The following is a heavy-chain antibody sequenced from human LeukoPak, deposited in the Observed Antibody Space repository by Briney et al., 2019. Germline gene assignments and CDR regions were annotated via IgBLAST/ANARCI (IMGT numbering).Heavy chain of an antibody. Sequence: ASVKVSCKASGYTFTSYYMHWVRQAPGQGLEWMGWISAYNGNTHYAQKLQGRVTMTTDTSTTTAYMELRSLRSDDTAVYYCARRSAGTIDYWGQGTLVTVSS. CDR3: ARRSAGTIDY. CDR1: GYTFTSYY. D-gene: IGHD6-19*01. CDR2: ISAYNGNT. J-gene: IGHJ4*02. V-gene: IGHV1-18*04.